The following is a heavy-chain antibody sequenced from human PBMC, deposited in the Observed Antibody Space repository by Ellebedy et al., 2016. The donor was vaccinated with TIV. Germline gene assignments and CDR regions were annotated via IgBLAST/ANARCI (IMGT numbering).Heavy chain of an antibody. J-gene: IGHJ4*02. Sequence: MPSETLSLTCTVSGGSMRSYYWGWIRQPPGKGLEYIGYIYYSGDTYYSSSLKNRVTILLDASTNQFSLLVTSVTSADTAVYYCGGAPSRWLVYFDYWGQGALVTVSS. CDR2: IYYSGDT. CDR1: GGSMRSYY. D-gene: IGHD6-19*01. V-gene: IGHV4-59*01. CDR3: GGAPSRWLVYFDY.